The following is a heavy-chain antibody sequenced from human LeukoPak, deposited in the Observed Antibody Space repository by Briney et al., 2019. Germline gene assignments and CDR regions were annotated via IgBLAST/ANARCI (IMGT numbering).Heavy chain of an antibody. CDR1: GFIFSNYC. J-gene: IGHJ4*02. V-gene: IGHV3-11*06. CDR2: ITNRGRST. Sequence: GGSLRLSCAAAGFIFSNYCMGWVSQAPGKGLEWVSYITNRGRSTNHADGVKGRFTISRDNAKKSVYLDMTDLRVEDTAVYYCAREASGNYHVFHSWGQGTLVTVSS. D-gene: IGHD1-26*01. CDR3: AREASGNYHVFHS.